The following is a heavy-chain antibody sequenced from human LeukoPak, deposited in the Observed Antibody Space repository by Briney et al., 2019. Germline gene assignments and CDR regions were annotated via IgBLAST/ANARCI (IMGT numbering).Heavy chain of an antibody. J-gene: IGHJ2*01. CDR3: ANSPTGLGYFDL. V-gene: IGHV3-9*01. D-gene: IGHD3/OR15-3a*01. Sequence: PGRSLRLSCAASGFTFDDYAMHWVRQAPGKGLEWVSGISWNSGSIGYADPVKGRFTISRDNAKNSLYLQMNSLRAEDTALYYCANSPTGLGYFDLWGRGTLVTVSS. CDR1: GFTFDDYA. CDR2: ISWNSGSI.